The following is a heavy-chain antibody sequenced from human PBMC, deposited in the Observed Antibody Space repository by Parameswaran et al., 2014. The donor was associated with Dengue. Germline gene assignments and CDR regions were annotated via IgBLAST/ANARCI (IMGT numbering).Heavy chain of an antibody. CDR3: ARELGDLRMTTVTDGAFDI. J-gene: IGHJ3*02. V-gene: IGHV3-21*01. CDR2: ISSSSSYI. D-gene: IGHD4-11*01. Sequence: WIRQPPGKGLEWVSSISSSSSYIYYADSVKGRFTISRDNAKNSLYLQMNSLRAEDTAVYYCARELGDLRMTTVTDGAFDIWGQGTMVTVSS.